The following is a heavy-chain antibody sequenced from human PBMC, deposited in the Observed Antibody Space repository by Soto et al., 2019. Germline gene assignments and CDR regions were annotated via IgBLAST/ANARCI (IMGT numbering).Heavy chain of an antibody. CDR1: RISFSNHY. Sequence: RRLSCAASRISFSNHYMDWERQAPRTGPEWFGSTRNKANSYTTEYAASVKGRFTISRDDSKNSLDLQMISLKTENTAVYYCARVSSIAARSSYYYFGMDVWGQGTTVT. J-gene: IGHJ6*02. V-gene: IGHV3-72*01. CDR3: ARVSSIAARSSYYYFGMDV. D-gene: IGHD6-6*01. CDR2: TRNKANSYTT.